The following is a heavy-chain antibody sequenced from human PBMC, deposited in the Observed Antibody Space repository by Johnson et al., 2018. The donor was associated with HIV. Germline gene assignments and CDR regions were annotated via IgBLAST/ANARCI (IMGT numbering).Heavy chain of an antibody. D-gene: IGHD3-10*01. CDR1: GFTFSDYY. J-gene: IGHJ3*02. CDR2: ISSSGTTI. V-gene: IGHV3-11*01. Sequence: QVQLVESGGGLVKPGGSLRLSCAASGFTFSDYYMRWIRQAPGKGLEWVSCISSSGTTIYYADSMKGRFTISRDNTKNSLDLQMNSLSTEDTALYYCAREGGGFREFGGFDIWGQGTMVTVSS. CDR3: AREGGGFREFGGFDI.